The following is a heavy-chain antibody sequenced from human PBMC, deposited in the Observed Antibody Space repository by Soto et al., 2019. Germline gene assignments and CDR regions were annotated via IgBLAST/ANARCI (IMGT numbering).Heavy chain of an antibody. V-gene: IGHV3-7*02. Sequence: EVQLVESGGGLVQPGGSLRLSCAASGFTFSAYWMTWVRQAPGKGLEWVANIKQDGSEKYYVDSVKGRFTISRDNARNSLNLQMKGLRAEATAVYYGATHRGTYFDYWGRGPLVTVSS. J-gene: IGHJ4*02. CDR1: GFTFSAYW. CDR2: IKQDGSEK. D-gene: IGHD1-1*01. CDR3: ATHRGTYFDY.